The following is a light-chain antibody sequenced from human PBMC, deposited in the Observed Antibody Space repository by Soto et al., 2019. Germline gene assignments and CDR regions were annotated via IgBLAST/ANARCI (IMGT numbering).Light chain of an antibody. J-gene: IGKJ1*01. Sequence: EIVLTQSPGTLSLSPGERATVSCRASQSVTSTYLAWYQHKPDQAPRLLIYDASRRVPGIPDRFSGSGSGTDFTLTISRLEPEDFAVYYCQQYGTSTGTFGQGTKVEIK. CDR3: QQYGTSTGT. CDR1: QSVTSTY. CDR2: DAS. V-gene: IGKV3-20*01.